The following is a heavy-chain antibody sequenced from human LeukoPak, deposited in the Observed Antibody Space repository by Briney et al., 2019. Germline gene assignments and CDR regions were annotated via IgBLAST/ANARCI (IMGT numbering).Heavy chain of an antibody. V-gene: IGHV1-8*01. Sequence: VASVKVSCKASGYTFTSYDINWVRQATGQGLEWMGWMNPKSGNTGSAQRFQGRVTMTRDTSISTAYMELSSLRSEDTAVYYCARVWGAIDYWGQGTLVTVSS. CDR3: ARVWGAIDY. CDR2: MNPKSGNT. CDR1: GYTFTSYD. J-gene: IGHJ4*02. D-gene: IGHD1-26*01.